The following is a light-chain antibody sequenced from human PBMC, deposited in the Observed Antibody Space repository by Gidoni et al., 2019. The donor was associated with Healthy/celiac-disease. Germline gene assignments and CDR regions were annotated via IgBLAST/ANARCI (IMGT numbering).Light chain of an antibody. V-gene: IGKV1-8*01. J-gene: IGKJ4*01. CDR1: QGISSY. Sequence: IRMTQSPSAFSASTGDRVTITCRASQGISSYLVWYQQKPGKAPKLLIYAASTLQSGVPSRFSGSGSGTDFTLTISCLQSEDFATYYCQQYYSYPLTFGGGTKVEIK. CDR2: AAS. CDR3: QQYYSYPLT.